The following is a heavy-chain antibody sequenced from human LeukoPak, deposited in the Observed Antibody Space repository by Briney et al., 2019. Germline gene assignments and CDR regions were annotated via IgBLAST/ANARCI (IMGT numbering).Heavy chain of an antibody. V-gene: IGHV4-4*07. CDR1: GGSIVSHY. Sequence: PSETLSLTCTVSGGSIVSHYWNWIRQPAGRGLEWIGRFYASGTTNTSPSLKSRVTMSVDTSKNQFSLKLSSVTAADTAVYYCARDHDYVWGSYRYFDYWGQGTLVTVSS. CDR2: FYASGTT. J-gene: IGHJ4*02. D-gene: IGHD3-16*02. CDR3: ARDHDYVWGSYRYFDY.